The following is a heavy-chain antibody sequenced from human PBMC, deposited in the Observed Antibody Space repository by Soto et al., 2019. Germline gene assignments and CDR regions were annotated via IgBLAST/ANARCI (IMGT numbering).Heavy chain of an antibody. J-gene: IGHJ4*02. CDR3: ARDSPPVDY. Sequence: QVQLVQSGAAVKKPGASVKVSCKASGYTFTSYGISWVRQAPGQGCAWMGWISAYNWTTNYAQKLQGRVTMTTDTAPSTAYMELRSLRSGDTAVYYGARDSPPVDYWGQGTLVTVSS. CDR2: ISAYNWTT. CDR1: GYTFTSYG. V-gene: IGHV1-18*01.